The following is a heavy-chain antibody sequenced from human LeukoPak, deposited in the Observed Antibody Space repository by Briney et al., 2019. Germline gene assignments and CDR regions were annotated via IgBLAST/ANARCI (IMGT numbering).Heavy chain of an antibody. Sequence: TSETLSLTCTVSGGSIGSSSYYWSWIRLPPGKGPEWIGYVYYSGSTNYNPSLKSRVTISVDTSKNQFSLKLSSVTAADTAVYYCARGEGGWGSSPRNSYYYYMDVWGKGTTVTISS. J-gene: IGHJ6*03. D-gene: IGHD7-27*01. CDR3: ARGEGGWGSSPRNSYYYYMDV. CDR1: GGSIGSSSYY. V-gene: IGHV4-61*01. CDR2: VYYSGST.